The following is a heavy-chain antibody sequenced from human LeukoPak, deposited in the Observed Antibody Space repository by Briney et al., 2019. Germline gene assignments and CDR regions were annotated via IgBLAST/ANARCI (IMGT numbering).Heavy chain of an antibody. Sequence: GGSLRLSCAASGFTFRTYSINWVRQAPGKGLEWLSYIGPGPSHTYYADSVRGRFVISRDDVKSSLYLQMSSLRAEDTAVYYCARDYVTMAPDYGGLGTLVTVSS. CDR2: IGPGPSHT. D-gene: IGHD3-10*02. V-gene: IGHV3-21*01. J-gene: IGHJ4*02. CDR3: ARDYVTMAPDY. CDR1: GFTFRTYS.